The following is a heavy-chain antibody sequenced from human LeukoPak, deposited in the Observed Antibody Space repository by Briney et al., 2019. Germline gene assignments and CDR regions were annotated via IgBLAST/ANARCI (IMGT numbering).Heavy chain of an antibody. CDR3: ARERYYCDSSGSPELSYYYYMDV. CDR2: IYYSGST. CDR1: GGSISSYY. J-gene: IGHJ6*03. V-gene: IGHV4-59*01. D-gene: IGHD3-22*01. Sequence: SETLSLTCTVSGGSISSYYWSWIRQPPGKGLEWIGYIYYSGSTNYNPSLKSRVTISVDTSKNQFSLKLSSVTAADTAVYYCARERYYCDSSGSPELSYYYYMDVWGKGTTVTVSS.